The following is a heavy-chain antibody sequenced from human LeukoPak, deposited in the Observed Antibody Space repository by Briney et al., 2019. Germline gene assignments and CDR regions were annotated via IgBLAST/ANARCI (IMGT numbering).Heavy chain of an antibody. J-gene: IGHJ4*02. CDR3: ARGVGYYDSSGTIDY. CDR1: GFTFSSYS. D-gene: IGHD3-22*01. V-gene: IGHV3-48*01. Sequence: GGSLRLSCAASGFTFSSYSMNWVRQAPGKGLEWVSYISSSSSTIYYADSVKGRITISRDDSKNTLYLQMNSLRAEDTAVYYCARGVGYYDSSGTIDYWGQGTLVTVSS. CDR2: ISSSSSTI.